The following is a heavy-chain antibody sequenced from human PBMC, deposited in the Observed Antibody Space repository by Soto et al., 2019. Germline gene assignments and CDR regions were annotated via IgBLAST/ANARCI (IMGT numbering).Heavy chain of an antibody. J-gene: IGHJ4*02. CDR1: GYTFTSYY. D-gene: IGHD6-13*01. Sequence: ASVKVSCKASGYTFTSYYMHWVRQAPGQGLEWMGIINPSGGSTSYAQKFQGRVTMTRDTSTSTVYMELSSLRSEDTAVYYCARGRAYPYSSSWPIQNWGQGTLVTVSS. V-gene: IGHV1-46*03. CDR2: INPSGGST. CDR3: ARGRAYPYSSSWPIQN.